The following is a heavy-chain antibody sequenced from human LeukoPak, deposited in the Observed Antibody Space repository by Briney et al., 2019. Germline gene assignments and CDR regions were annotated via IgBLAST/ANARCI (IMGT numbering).Heavy chain of an antibody. CDR2: LYSSGYS. D-gene: IGHD3-10*01. CDR3: AKDNAYYYADY. V-gene: IGHV3-66*01. CDR1: GFSVSSNY. J-gene: IGHJ4*02. Sequence: GGSLRLSCAASGFSVSSNYMSWVRQAPGKGLEWVSVLYSSGYSKYADSVKGRFSISRDTSENTLSLQMNSLRAEDSAVYYCAKDNAYYYADYWGQGTLVTVSS.